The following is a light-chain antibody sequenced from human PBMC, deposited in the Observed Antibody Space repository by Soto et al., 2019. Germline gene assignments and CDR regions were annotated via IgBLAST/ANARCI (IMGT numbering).Light chain of an antibody. CDR2: EVS. CDR3: SSYAGSNRV. CDR1: SSDVGGYNY. Sequence: QSALTQPPSASGSPGQSVTISCTGTSSDVGGYNYVSWYQQHQGKAPKLMIYEVSKRPSGFPDRFSGSKSGNTASLTVSGLQAEDEADYYCSSYAGSNRVFGGGTKLTVL. V-gene: IGLV2-8*01. J-gene: IGLJ3*02.